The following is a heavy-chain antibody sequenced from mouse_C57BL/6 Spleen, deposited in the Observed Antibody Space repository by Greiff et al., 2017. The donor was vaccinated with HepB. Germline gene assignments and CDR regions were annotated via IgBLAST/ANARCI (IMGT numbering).Heavy chain of an antibody. V-gene: IGHV5-17*01. D-gene: IGHD3-3*01. CDR3: AREVGHDYAMDY. CDR1: GFTFSDYG. J-gene: IGHJ4*01. Sequence: EVKLMESGGGLVKPGGSLKLSCAASGFTFSDYGMHWVRQAPEKGLEWVAYISSGSSTIYYADTVKGRFTISRDNAKNTLFLQMTSLRSEDTAMYYCAREVGHDYAMDYWGQGTSVTVSS. CDR2: ISSGSSTI.